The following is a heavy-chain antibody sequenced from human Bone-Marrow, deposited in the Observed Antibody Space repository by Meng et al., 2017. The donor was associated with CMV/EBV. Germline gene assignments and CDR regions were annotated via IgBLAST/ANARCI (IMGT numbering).Heavy chain of an antibody. J-gene: IGHJ6*02. D-gene: IGHD3-10*01. CDR1: GGSFSGYY. V-gene: IGHV4-34*01. Sequence: GSLRLSCAVYGGSFSGYYWSWIRQPPGKGLEWIGEINHSGSTNYNPSLKSRVTISVDTSKNQFSLKLSSVTAADTAVYYCARLSGGSGSGDYYYYYGMDVWGQGTTVTVSS. CDR3: ARLSGGSGSGDYYYYYGMDV. CDR2: INHSGST.